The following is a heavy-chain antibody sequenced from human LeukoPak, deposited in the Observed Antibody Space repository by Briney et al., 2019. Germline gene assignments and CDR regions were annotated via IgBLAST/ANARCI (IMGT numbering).Heavy chain of an antibody. D-gene: IGHD3-3*01. Sequence: SVKVSCKASGYTFTKYGISWVRQAPGQGLEWMGGIIPIFGTANYAQKFQGRVTITADESTSTAYMELSSLRSEDTAVYYCATTGDAIFGVVINGFDPWGQGTLVTVSS. J-gene: IGHJ5*02. CDR2: IIPIFGTA. V-gene: IGHV1-69*13. CDR1: GYTFTKYG. CDR3: ATTGDAIFGVVINGFDP.